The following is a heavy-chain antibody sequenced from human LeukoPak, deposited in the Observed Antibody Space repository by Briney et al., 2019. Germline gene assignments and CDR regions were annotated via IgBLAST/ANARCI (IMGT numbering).Heavy chain of an antibody. CDR2: VSTSGSTT. J-gene: IGHJ4*02. CDR3: ARGALHVFDY. CDR1: GFTFSDYG. V-gene: IGHV3-48*03. Sequence: GGSLRLSCAASGFTFSDYGINWVRQAPGKGLEWVSCVSTSGSTTYYADSVKGRFTISRDNAKNSLFLQMNTLTAEDTAVYYCARGALHVFDYWGQGTPVTVSS. D-gene: IGHD3-10*02.